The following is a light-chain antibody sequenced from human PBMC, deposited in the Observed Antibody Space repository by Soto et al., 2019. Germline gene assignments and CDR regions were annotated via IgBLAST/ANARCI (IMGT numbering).Light chain of an antibody. Sequence: EIVLTQSPCTLSLSPGERATLSCRASQSVSSSYLAWYQQKPGQAPRLLIYGASSRATGIPGRFSGSGSGTDFTLTISRLEPEYFAVYYCQQSLTFGGGTKVEIK. CDR1: QSVSSSY. V-gene: IGKV3-20*01. CDR3: QQSLT. CDR2: GAS. J-gene: IGKJ4*01.